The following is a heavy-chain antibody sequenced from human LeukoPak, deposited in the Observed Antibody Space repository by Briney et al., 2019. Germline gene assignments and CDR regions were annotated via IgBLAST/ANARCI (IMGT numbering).Heavy chain of an antibody. Sequence: SAKVSCKASGGTFSSYAISWVRQAPGQGLEWMGRIIPIFGIANYAQKFQGRVTITADKSTSTAYMELSSLRSEDTAVYYCASHIRFLEWSYFDYWGQGTLVTVSS. CDR1: GGTFSSYA. J-gene: IGHJ4*02. CDR3: ASHIRFLEWSYFDY. D-gene: IGHD3-3*01. V-gene: IGHV1-69*04. CDR2: IIPIFGIA.